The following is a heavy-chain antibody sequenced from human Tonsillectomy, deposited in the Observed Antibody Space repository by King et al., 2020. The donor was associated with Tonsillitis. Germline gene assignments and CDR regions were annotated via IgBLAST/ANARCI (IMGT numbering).Heavy chain of an antibody. J-gene: IGHJ4*01. CDR1: RFTFSNYA. V-gene: IGHV3-30*04. Sequence: VQLVESGGGVVQPGRSLRLSCAASRFTFSNYAMHWVRQAPGKGLEWVAIISYDGSNKYYADSVKGRFTISRDNSKNTLYLQMNSLRAEDTAVNYCAQTDGSGPIGGALFDYWGHGTLVTVSS. D-gene: IGHD3-22*01. CDR3: AQTDGSGPIGGALFDY. CDR2: ISYDGSNK.